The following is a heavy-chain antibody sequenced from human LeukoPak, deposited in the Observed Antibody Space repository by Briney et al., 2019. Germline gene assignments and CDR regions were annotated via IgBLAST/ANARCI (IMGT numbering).Heavy chain of an antibody. CDR2: IHYTGST. V-gene: IGHV4-59*01. J-gene: IGHJ4*02. Sequence: SETLSLTCTVSGGSISNSYWSWIRQPPGKVLEWIGYIHYTGSTNYNPSLKSRVTISVDTSKNQFSLKLSSVTAADTALYYCAKDEGYYFDYWGQGTLVTVSS. CDR1: GGSISNSY. CDR3: AKDEGYYFDY.